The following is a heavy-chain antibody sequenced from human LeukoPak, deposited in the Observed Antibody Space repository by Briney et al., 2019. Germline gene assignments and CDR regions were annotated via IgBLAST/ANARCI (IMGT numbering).Heavy chain of an antibody. CDR3: ARRFSGVYGMDV. CDR1: GGSFSGYY. Sequence: SETLSLTCAVYGGSFSGYYWSWIRQPPGKGLEWIGEINHSGSTNYNPSLKSRVTISVDTSKNQFSLKLSSVTAADTAVYYCARRFSGVYGMDVWGQGTTATVSS. CDR2: INHSGST. J-gene: IGHJ6*02. V-gene: IGHV4-34*01.